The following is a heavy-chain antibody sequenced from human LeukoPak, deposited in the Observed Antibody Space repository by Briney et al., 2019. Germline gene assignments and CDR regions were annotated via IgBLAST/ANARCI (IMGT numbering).Heavy chain of an antibody. Sequence: GASVKVSCKASGYTFTSYAMHWVRQAPGQRLEWMGWINAGNGNTKYSQKFQGRVTITADESTSTAYMELSSLRSEDTAVYYCAFRDYDFWSGYLPYDYWGQGTLVTVSS. CDR2: INAGNGNT. V-gene: IGHV1-3*01. CDR3: AFRDYDFWSGYLPYDY. J-gene: IGHJ4*02. D-gene: IGHD3-3*01. CDR1: GYTFTSYA.